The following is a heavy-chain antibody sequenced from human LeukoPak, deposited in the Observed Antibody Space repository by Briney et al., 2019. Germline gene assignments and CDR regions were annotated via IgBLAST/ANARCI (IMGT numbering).Heavy chain of an antibody. V-gene: IGHV3-7*01. D-gene: IGHD2-2*01. CDR1: GFTFTTSW. J-gene: IGHJ4*02. CDR2: ITPNASGT. Sequence: GGSLRLSCSASGFTFTTSWMNWVRQAPGKGLEWLASITPNASGTYYVDSVRGRFTISRDDDKNSVYLQMNSLRAEDTAVYYCAREGARAVVVPAAVFDYWGQGTLVTVSS. CDR3: AREGARAVVVPAAVFDY.